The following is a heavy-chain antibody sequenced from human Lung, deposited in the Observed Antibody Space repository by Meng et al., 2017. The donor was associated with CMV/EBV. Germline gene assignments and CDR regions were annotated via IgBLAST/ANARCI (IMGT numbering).Heavy chain of an antibody. D-gene: IGHD2-15*01. Sequence: ESLKISCTVSGGSISTYYWNWLRQLPGKGLEWIGYISNSGSTDYNPSLKSRVTISVDTSKNQFSLKLTSVTTADTAVYYCARFDMDVEGYYGMDVWGQGTTVXVSS. CDR1: GGSISTYY. CDR2: ISNSGST. J-gene: IGHJ6*02. V-gene: IGHV4-59*01. CDR3: ARFDMDVEGYYGMDV.